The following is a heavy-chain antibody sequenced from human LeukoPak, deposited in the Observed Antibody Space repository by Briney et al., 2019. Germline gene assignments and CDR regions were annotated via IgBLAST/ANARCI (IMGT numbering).Heavy chain of an antibody. D-gene: IGHD6-19*01. J-gene: IGHJ4*02. CDR1: GFTFSSYA. CDR2: ISGSGGNT. CDR3: AKGPSSSGWYYFDY. Sequence: GGSLRLSCAASGFTFSSYAMGWVRQAPGKGLEWVSAISGSGGNTYYADSVKGRFTISRDNSKNTLYLQMSSLRAEDTAVYYCAKGPSSSGWYYFDYWGQGTLVTVSS. V-gene: IGHV3-23*01.